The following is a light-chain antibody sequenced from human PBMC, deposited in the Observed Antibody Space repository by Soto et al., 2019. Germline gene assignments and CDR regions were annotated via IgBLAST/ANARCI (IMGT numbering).Light chain of an antibody. J-gene: IGKJ1*01. CDR3: QQRSNWPGT. CDR1: QSVSSS. Sequence: EIVLTQSPATLSLSPGARATLSCRASQSVSSSLAWYQQKPGQAPRLLIYDASNRATGIPARFSGSGSGTDFTLTISSLEPEDFAVYYCQQRSNWPGTFGQGTKVDI. CDR2: DAS. V-gene: IGKV3-11*01.